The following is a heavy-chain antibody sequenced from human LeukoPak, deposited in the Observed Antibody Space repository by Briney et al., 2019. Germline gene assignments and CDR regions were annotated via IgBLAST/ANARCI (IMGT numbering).Heavy chain of an antibody. Sequence: GGSLRLSCAAAGFTFSSYCMAWVRQAPGKGLEWVANIKEGGSAKYYVDSVRGRFTISRDNAKNSLYLQMNSLRAEDTAVYYCARVYSSGFYRIDYWGQGTLVTVSS. CDR2: IKEGGSAK. D-gene: IGHD6-19*01. V-gene: IGHV3-7*04. J-gene: IGHJ4*02. CDR3: ARVYSSGFYRIDY. CDR1: GFTFSSYC.